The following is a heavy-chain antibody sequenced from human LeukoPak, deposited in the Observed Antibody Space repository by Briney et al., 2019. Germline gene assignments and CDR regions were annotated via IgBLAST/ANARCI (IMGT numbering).Heavy chain of an antibody. Sequence: PGGSLRLSCAASGFTFSSYAMSWVRQAPGKGLEWVSAISGSGGSTYYADSVKGRFTISRDNSKNTLYLQMNSVRAEDTAVYYCALSIVVVPAAAYFDYWGQGTLVTVSS. CDR1: GFTFSSYA. V-gene: IGHV3-23*01. J-gene: IGHJ4*02. CDR3: ALSIVVVPAAAYFDY. CDR2: ISGSGGST. D-gene: IGHD2-2*01.